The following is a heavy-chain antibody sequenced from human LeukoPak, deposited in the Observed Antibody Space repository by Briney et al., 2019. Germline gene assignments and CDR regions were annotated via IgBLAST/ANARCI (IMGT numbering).Heavy chain of an antibody. Sequence: GSLRLSCAASGFTFTTSWMHWFRQAPGKGLVWVSRIESDGTSTTYADSVKGRFTISRDNAKNTLYLQMNSLKIEDTAVYYCTTSILGTPVYWGQGTLVTVSS. V-gene: IGHV3-74*01. CDR2: IESDGTST. D-gene: IGHD1-7*01. CDR3: TTSILGTPVY. J-gene: IGHJ4*02. CDR1: GFTFTTSW.